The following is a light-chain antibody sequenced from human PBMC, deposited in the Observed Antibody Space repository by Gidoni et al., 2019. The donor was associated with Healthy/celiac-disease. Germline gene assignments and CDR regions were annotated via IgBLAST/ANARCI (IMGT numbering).Light chain of an antibody. CDR2: ASS. Sequence: IQMTQSPSSLSASVGDRVTITFRASQSISTYLNWYQQKPGKAPKLLISASSTFQSGVPLRFSGSGSGTDFTLTITSLQPEDFATYYCQQSYSTPQTFGQGTKVDI. CDR1: QSISTY. J-gene: IGKJ1*01. CDR3: QQSYSTPQT. V-gene: IGKV1-39*01.